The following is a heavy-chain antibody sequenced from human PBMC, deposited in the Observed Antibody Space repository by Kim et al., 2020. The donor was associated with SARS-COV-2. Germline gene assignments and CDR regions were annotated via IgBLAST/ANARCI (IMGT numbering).Heavy chain of an antibody. Sequence: GGSLRLSCAASGFTFSSYAISWVRQAPGKGLEWVSVISGSGGGTYYADSVKGRFTISRDDSKNTLYLQMNSLRAEDTAIYYCAKGRGTPHFLYGKLDYWGQGTLVTVSS. V-gene: IGHV3-23*01. J-gene: IGHJ4*02. CDR1: GFTFSSYA. D-gene: IGHD3-10*01. CDR3: AKGRGTPHFLYGKLDY. CDR2: ISGSGGGT.